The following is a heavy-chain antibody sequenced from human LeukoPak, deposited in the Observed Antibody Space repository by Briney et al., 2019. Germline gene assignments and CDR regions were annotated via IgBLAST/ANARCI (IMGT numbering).Heavy chain of an antibody. D-gene: IGHD6-19*01. J-gene: IGHJ4*02. V-gene: IGHV3-23*01. CDR3: ARYDAVAGTFDY. Sequence: GGSLRLSCAASGFTFSSYAMSWVRQAPGKGLEWVSAISGSGGSTCYADSVKGRFTISRENAKNSLYLQMNSLRAGDTAVYYCARYDAVAGTFDYWGQGTLVTVSS. CDR2: ISGSGGST. CDR1: GFTFSSYA.